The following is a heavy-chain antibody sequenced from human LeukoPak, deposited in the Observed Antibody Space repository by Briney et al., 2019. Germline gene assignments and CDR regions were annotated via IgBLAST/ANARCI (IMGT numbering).Heavy chain of an antibody. CDR2: IYTSGST. V-gene: IGHV4-4*07. D-gene: IGHD6-13*01. CDR3: ARGIIAAGSYRGYDAFDI. J-gene: IGHJ3*02. Sequence: SETLSLTCTVSGGSISSYYWSWIRQPAGKGLEWIGRIYTSGSTNYNPSLKSRVTMSVDTSKNQFSLKLSSVTAADTAVYYCARGIIAAGSYRGYDAFDIWGQGTMVTVSS. CDR1: GGSISSYY.